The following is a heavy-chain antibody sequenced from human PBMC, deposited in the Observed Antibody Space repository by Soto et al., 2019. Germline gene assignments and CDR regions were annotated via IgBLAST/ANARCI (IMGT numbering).Heavy chain of an antibody. Sequence: EVHLLESGGGLVQPGGSLRLSCVASGFPFSSFAMAWVRQAPGKGLEWASTIFGGGNDPYYADFVKGRLTISRDNSKNTVYLQINSLRAEDTAIYFCAKMEAMGIWEYYFDYWGQGTLVTVSS. CDR2: IFGGGNDP. D-gene: IGHD1-26*01. CDR3: AKMEAMGIWEYYFDY. CDR1: GFPFSSFA. V-gene: IGHV3-23*01. J-gene: IGHJ4*02.